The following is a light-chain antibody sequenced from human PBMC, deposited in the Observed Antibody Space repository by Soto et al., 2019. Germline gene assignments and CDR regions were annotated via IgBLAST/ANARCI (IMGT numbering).Light chain of an antibody. CDR1: QSVSSS. V-gene: IGKV3-15*01. CDR2: GAS. J-gene: IGKJ5*01. CDR3: QQYSIWLIT. Sequence: EIVMTQSAATLSVSPGERATLSCRASQSVSSSLAWYQQKPGQAPRVLIYGASTRATGIPAGFSGSGSGTDVTLTIISLQAEDFAVDYCQQYSIWLITFGEGTLLEIK.